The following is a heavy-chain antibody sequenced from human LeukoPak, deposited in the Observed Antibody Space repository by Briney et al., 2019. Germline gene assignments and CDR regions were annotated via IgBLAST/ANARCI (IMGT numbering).Heavy chain of an antibody. V-gene: IGHV3-11*04. CDR1: GFSFSDYY. D-gene: IGHD3-10*01. Sequence: GGSLRLSCAASGFSFSDYYMSWIRQAPGKGLEWVSYISSSGSTAYYADSVKGRFTISRDNAKNSLYLQMNSLRAEDTAVYYCARPLDGASKNYFDYWGQGTLVTVSS. CDR2: ISSSGSTA. J-gene: IGHJ4*02. CDR3: ARPLDGASKNYFDY.